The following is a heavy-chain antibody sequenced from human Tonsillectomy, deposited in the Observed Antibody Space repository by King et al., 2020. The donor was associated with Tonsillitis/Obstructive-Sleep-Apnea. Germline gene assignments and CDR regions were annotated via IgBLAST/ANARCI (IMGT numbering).Heavy chain of an antibody. CDR3: ARGDIVVVPARPDY. D-gene: IGHD2-2*01. V-gene: IGHV4-34*01. J-gene: IGHJ4*02. CDR2: INHSGTT. CDR1: GGSFSGYY. Sequence: QVQLQQWGAGLLKPSEPLSLPCAVYGGSFSGYYWSWIRQPPGKGLEWIGEINHSGTTNYNPSLKSRVTISVDTSKNQFPLKLSSVTAADTAVYYCARGDIVVVPARPDYWGQGTLVTVSS.